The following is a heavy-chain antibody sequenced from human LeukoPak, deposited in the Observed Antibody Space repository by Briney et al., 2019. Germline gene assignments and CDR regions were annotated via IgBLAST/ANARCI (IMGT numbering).Heavy chain of an antibody. CDR1: GFIFSNYG. Sequence: GGSLRLSCAASGFIFSNYGMHWVRQAPGKGLEWVAVIWYDGSNKYYADSVKGRFTISRDNPKNTVYLQMNSLRAEDTAVYYCARGLRNTDTFDIYGQGTMVTVSS. CDR2: IWYDGSNK. CDR3: ARGLRNTDTFDI. V-gene: IGHV3-33*01. J-gene: IGHJ3*02.